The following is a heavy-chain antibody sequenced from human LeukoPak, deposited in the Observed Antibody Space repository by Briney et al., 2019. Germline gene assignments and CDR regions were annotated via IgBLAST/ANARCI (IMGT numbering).Heavy chain of an antibody. CDR2: LHPDGGER. D-gene: IGHD5-12*01. CDR1: GFSFTGYW. V-gene: IGHV3-7*01. J-gene: IGHJ4*02. Sequence: GGSLRLSCAASGFSFTGYWMSWVRQAPGKGLEWVARLHPDGGERNSVGSVEGRFTVFVDNAKSSLFLQMQSLRVENTAAYYSSRVGYSVDYLGQGTLVPVSS. CDR3: SRVGYSVDY.